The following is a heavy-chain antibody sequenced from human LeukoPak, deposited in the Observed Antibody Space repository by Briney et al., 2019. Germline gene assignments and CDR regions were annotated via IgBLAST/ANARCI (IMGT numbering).Heavy chain of an antibody. CDR1: GFTFSSYA. V-gene: IGHV3-30*01. Sequence: GGSLRLSCAASGFTFSSYAMNWVRQAPGKGLEWVAVISYDGSNKYSADSVKGRFTISRDNSKNTLYLQMNSLRAEDTAVYYCARKAIGWWFDPWGQGTLVTVSS. J-gene: IGHJ5*02. D-gene: IGHD5-24*01. CDR2: ISYDGSNK. CDR3: ARKAIGWWFDP.